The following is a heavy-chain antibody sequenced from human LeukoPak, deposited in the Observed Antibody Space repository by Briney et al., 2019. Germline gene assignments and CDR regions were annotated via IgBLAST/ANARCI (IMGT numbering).Heavy chain of an antibody. CDR2: ISASGGDT. D-gene: IGHD6-13*01. Sequence: PGGSLRLSCAASGFTFSTYEMNWVRQAPGKGLEWVSGISASGGDTWYPDSVKGRFTISRDNSKNTLFLQMNSLRVEDTAIYYCAKDAAGPEYWGQGTRVTVSS. J-gene: IGHJ4*02. V-gene: IGHV3-23*01. CDR3: AKDAAGPEY. CDR1: GFTFSTYE.